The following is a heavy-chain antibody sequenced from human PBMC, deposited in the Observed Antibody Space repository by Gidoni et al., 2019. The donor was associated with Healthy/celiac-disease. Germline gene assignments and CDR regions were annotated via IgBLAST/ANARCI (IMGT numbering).Heavy chain of an antibody. J-gene: IGHJ3*02. CDR3: ASESSIAVLSEYLGYDAFDI. CDR2: ISYDGSNK. Sequence: SSYAMHWVRQAPGKGLEWVAVISYDGSNKYYADSVKGRFTISRDNSKNTLYLQMNSLRAEDTAVYYCASESSIAVLSEYLGYDAFDIWGQGTMVTVSS. V-gene: IGHV3-30*04. CDR1: SSYA. D-gene: IGHD6-6*01.